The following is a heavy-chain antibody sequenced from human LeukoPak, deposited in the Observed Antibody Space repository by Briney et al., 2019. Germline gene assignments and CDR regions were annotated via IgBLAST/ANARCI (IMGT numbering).Heavy chain of an antibody. CDR3: ARVLLTKKTYYYDSSGYYYAH. CDR1: GYTFIGYY. Sequence: ASVKVSCKASGYTFIGYYMHWVRQAPVQGLEWMGWNKPNSGGTNYAQKFQGRVTMTRDTSISTAYMELSRLRSDDTAVYYCARVLLTKKTYYYDSSGYYYAHWGQGTLVTVSS. D-gene: IGHD3-22*01. J-gene: IGHJ4*02. V-gene: IGHV1-2*02. CDR2: NKPNSGGT.